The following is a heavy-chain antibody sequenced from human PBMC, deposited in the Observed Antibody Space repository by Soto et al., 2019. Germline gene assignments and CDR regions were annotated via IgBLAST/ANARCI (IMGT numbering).Heavy chain of an antibody. D-gene: IGHD5-12*01. CDR1: GFTFGDYA. CDR3: TRGLHSGDDDYYYGMDV. V-gene: IGHV3-49*04. CDR2: IRSKAYGGTT. Sequence: GGSLRLSCTASGFTFGDYAMSWVRQAPGKGLEWVCFIRSKAYGGTTEYAASVKGRFTISRDDSKSIAYLQMNSLKTEDTAVYYCTRGLHSGDDDYYYGMDVWGQGTTVTVSS. J-gene: IGHJ6*02.